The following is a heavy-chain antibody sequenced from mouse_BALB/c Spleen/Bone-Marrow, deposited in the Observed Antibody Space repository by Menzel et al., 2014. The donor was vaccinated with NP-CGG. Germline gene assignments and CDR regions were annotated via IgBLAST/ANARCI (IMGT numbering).Heavy chain of an antibody. CDR2: INPSNGGT. CDR1: GYTFTSYY. CDR3: TRCNYGYWFFDV. V-gene: IGHV1S81*02. Sequence: VQLQQSGAELVKPGASVKLSCKASGYTFTSYYMYWVKQRPGQGLEWIGEINPSNGGTNFNEKFKSKATLTVDKSSNTAYVQLSSLTSEDSAVYHCTRCNYGYWFFDVWGAGTTVTVSS. D-gene: IGHD1-1*01. J-gene: IGHJ1*01.